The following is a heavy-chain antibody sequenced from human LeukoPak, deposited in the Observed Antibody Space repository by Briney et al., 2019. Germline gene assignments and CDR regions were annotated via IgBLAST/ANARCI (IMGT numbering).Heavy chain of an antibody. CDR1: GFTFSNYA. V-gene: IGHV3-30-3*02. D-gene: IGHD3/OR15-3a*01. Sequence: GRSLRLSCAASGFTFSNYAMHWVRQAPGKGLEWVGVISYDGSNTYYADSVKGRFTISRDNSKNTLSLQLNSLRPEDTALYYCAKHFCTGLDCSLFDSWGQGTLVTVSS. CDR2: ISYDGSNT. J-gene: IGHJ4*02. CDR3: AKHFCTGLDCSLFDS.